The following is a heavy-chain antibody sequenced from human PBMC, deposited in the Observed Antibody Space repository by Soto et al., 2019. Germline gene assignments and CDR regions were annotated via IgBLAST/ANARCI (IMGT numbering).Heavy chain of an antibody. CDR3: ARVPDSSAYYYYFDY. Sequence: GGSLRLSCAASGFTFTRYSMNWVRQAPGKGLEWVSSISSTTNYMYYADSMKGRFTVSRDNAKNSVYLQMNSLRADDTAVYYCARVPDSSAYYYYFDYWGQGTLVTVSA. CDR1: GFTFTRYS. V-gene: IGHV3-21*01. D-gene: IGHD3-22*01. CDR2: ISSTTNYM. J-gene: IGHJ4*02.